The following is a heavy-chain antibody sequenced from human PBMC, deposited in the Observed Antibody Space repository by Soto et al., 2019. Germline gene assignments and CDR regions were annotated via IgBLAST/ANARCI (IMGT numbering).Heavy chain of an antibody. J-gene: IGHJ3*02. V-gene: IGHV3-66*01. CDR1: GFTVSSNY. D-gene: IGHD1-26*01. Sequence: GGSLRLSCAASGFTVSSNYMSWVRQAPGKGLEWVSVIYSGGSTYYADSVKGRFTISRDNSKNTLYLQMNSLRAEDTAVYYCARDLDSGSYYAFDIWGQGTMVTVSS. CDR3: ARDLDSGSYYAFDI. CDR2: IYSGGST.